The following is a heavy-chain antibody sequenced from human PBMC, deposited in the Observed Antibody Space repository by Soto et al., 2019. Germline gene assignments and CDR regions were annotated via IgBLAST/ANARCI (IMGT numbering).Heavy chain of an antibody. J-gene: IGHJ6*03. CDR2: INDSGNI. Sequence: QLQESGPGLLKPSETLSLTCAVYGGSFSGYQWSWIRQTPGKGLEWIGEINDSGNINYNPSLKSRVTILVDTAKKQISLKLSSVTAADTAVYYCARGLILWFGELSRRGGYYYYMDVWGTGTTVTVSS. D-gene: IGHD3-10*01. V-gene: IGHV4-34*01. CDR3: ARGLILWFGELSRRGGYYYYMDV. CDR1: GGSFSGYQ.